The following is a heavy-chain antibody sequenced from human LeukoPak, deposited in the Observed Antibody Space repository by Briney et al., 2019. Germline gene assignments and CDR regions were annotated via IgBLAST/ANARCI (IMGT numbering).Heavy chain of an antibody. D-gene: IGHD3-22*01. CDR1: GFTFSSYA. Sequence: GGSLRLSCAASGFTFSSYAMSWVRQAPGKGLEWVSAISGSGGSTYYADSVKGRFTISRDNSKSTLYLQMNSLRAEDTAVYYCAKDLRLSEGGGYWAQGRKRGGWFDPWGQGTLVTVSS. CDR2: ISGSGGST. J-gene: IGHJ5*02. V-gene: IGHV3-23*01. CDR3: AKDLRLSEGGGYWAQGRKRGGWFDP.